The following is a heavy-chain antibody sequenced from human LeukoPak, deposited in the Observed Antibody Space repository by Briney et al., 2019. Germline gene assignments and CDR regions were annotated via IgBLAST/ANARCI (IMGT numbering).Heavy chain of an antibody. V-gene: IGHV4-59*08. CDR1: GGSISSYY. J-gene: IGHJ4*02. D-gene: IGHD6-6*01. CDR2: FHYSGST. CDR3: ARLGDSSSRLYYFDY. Sequence: SETLSLTCTVSGGSISSYYWSWIRQPPGKGLEWIGYFHYSGSTNYNPSLRSRVTISVDTSKNQFSLKLSSVTAADTAVYYCARLGDSSSRLYYFDYWGQGTLVTVSS.